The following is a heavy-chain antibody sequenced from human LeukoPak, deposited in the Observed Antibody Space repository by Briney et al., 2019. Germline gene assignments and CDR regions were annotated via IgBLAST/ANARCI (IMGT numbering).Heavy chain of an antibody. Sequence: GGSLRLSCAASGFTFSSYAMHWVRQAPGKGLEWVAVISYDGSNKYYADSVKGRFTISRDNSKNTLYLQMNSLRTEDTAVYYCVTPLVEHFDVWGQGTMVTVSS. J-gene: IGHJ3*01. CDR3: VTPLVEHFDV. CDR1: GFTFSSYA. V-gene: IGHV3-30-3*01. D-gene: IGHD6-6*01. CDR2: ISYDGSNK.